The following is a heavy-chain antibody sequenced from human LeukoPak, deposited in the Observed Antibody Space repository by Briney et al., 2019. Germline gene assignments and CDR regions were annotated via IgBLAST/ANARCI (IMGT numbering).Heavy chain of an antibody. CDR2: ISSSSSYI. Sequence: PGGSLRLSCAASGFTFSSYSMNWVRQAPGKGLEWVSSISSSSSYIYYADSVKGRFTISRDNAKNSLYLQMNSLRAEDTAVYYCARDEYYYDSSGYYYPSPIDYWGQGTLVTVSS. J-gene: IGHJ4*02. CDR1: GFTFSSYS. V-gene: IGHV3-21*01. CDR3: ARDEYYYDSSGYYYPSPIDY. D-gene: IGHD3-22*01.